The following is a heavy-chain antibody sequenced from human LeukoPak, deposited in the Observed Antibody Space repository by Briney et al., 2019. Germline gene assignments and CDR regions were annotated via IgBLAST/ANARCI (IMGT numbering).Heavy chain of an antibody. J-gene: IGHJ5*02. CDR1: GGTFSSYA. CDR2: IIPIFGTA. Sequence: SVKVSCKASGGTFSSYAISWVRQAPGQGLEWMGGIIPIFGTANYARKFQGRVTITADESTSTAYMELSSLRSEDTAVYYCARGLYSSSWFDPWGQGTLVTVSS. CDR3: ARGLYSSSWFDP. V-gene: IGHV1-69*01. D-gene: IGHD6-13*01.